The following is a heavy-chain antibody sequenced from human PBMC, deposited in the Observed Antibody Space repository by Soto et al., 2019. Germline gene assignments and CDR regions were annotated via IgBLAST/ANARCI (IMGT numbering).Heavy chain of an antibody. V-gene: IGHV3-53*04. J-gene: IGHJ4*02. CDR3: LRGRYGSQIH. Sequence: GGSLRLSCAASGFIVSSNCMTWVRQAPGKGLEWVSLLYSGGATHYAASVKGRFTISSHSSQNTLFLQMNSLRTEDTATYYCLRGRYGSQIHWGQGTKVTVSS. D-gene: IGHD3-10*01. CDR1: GFIVSSNC. CDR2: LYSGGAT.